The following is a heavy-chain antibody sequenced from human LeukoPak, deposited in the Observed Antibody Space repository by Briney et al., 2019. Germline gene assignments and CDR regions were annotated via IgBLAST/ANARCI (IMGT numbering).Heavy chain of an antibody. Sequence: GGSLRLSCAASGLTFSKFAVHWVRQAPGKGLEWVAVISYDGASKYYGDSVKGRFTISRDNSIHTVYLQMNSLRPEDTAVYYCASDPPYSSGWYGLDCWGQGTLVTVSS. CDR3: ASDPPYSSGWYGLDC. CDR2: ISYDGASK. D-gene: IGHD6-19*01. V-gene: IGHV3-30-3*01. J-gene: IGHJ4*02. CDR1: GLTFSKFA.